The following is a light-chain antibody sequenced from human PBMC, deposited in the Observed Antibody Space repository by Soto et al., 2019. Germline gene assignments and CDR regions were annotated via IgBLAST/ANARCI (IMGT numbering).Light chain of an antibody. V-gene: IGKV3-11*01. CDR2: GAS. CDR1: QSIGIY. Sequence: PVERATLSCRASQSIGIYLAWYRQKPGQAPRLLIYGASNRATGIPARFSGSGSGTDFTLTITSLEPEDFAVYYCQQYDNWPPITFGQGTRLEIK. CDR3: QQYDNWPPIT. J-gene: IGKJ5*01.